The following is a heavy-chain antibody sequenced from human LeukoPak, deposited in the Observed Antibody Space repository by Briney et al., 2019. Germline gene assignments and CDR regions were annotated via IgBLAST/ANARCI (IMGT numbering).Heavy chain of an antibody. J-gene: IGHJ6*03. D-gene: IGHD2-2*01. CDR3: ARSGCSSTSCYWPLYMDV. V-gene: IGHV4-59*01. CDR1: GGSISSYY. Sequence: SETLSLTCTVSGGSISSYYWSWIRQPAGKGLEWIGYIYYSGSTNYNPSLKSRVTISVDTSKNQFSLKLSSVTAADTAVYYCARSGCSSTSCYWPLYMDVWGKGTTVTVSS. CDR2: IYYSGST.